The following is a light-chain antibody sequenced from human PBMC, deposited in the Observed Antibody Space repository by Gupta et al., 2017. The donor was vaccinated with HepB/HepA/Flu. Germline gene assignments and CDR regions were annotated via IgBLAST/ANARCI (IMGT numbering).Light chain of an antibody. CDR2: EIS. CDR1: SSDVGSYNL. CDR3: CSYAGSSTFVV. Sequence: QSALTEPASVSGSPGQAITISCPGPSSDVGSYNLVSWYQQHPGKAPKLMIYEISKRPSGVSNRFSGSKSGNTASLTISGLQAEDEADYYCCSYAGSSTFVVFGGGTELTVL. V-gene: IGLV2-23*02. J-gene: IGLJ2*01.